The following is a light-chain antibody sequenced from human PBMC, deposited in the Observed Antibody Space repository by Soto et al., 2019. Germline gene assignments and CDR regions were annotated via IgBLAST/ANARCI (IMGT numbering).Light chain of an antibody. Sequence: ETVLTQSPATFSVSPGKRATLSCRATQSIGSNLAWYQQRPGQPPWLLVYVASTRATGVPARFSGSGSETEFTLTINSLQSEDFALYYCQQYNKWPLFTFGPGTKVDIK. CDR3: QQYNKWPLFT. J-gene: IGKJ3*01. CDR1: QSIGSN. V-gene: IGKV3-15*01. CDR2: VAS.